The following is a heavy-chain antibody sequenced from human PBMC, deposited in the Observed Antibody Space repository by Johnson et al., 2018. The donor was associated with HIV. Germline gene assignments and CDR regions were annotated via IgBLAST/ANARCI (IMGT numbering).Heavy chain of an antibody. Sequence: VQLVESGGGLVKPGGSLRLSCAASGFTFSNAWMNWVRQAPGKGLEWVSAISGSGGSTYYADSVKGRFTISRDNSKNTLYLQMNSLRAEDTAVYYCARDWGLYSSGWYVDAFDIWGQGTMVTVSS. CDR2: ISGSGGST. CDR3: ARDWGLYSSGWYVDAFDI. J-gene: IGHJ3*02. V-gene: IGHV3-23*04. D-gene: IGHD6-19*01. CDR1: GFTFSNAW.